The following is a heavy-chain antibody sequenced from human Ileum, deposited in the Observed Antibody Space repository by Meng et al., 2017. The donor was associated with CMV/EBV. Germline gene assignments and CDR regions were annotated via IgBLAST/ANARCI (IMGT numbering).Heavy chain of an antibody. D-gene: IGHD2-8*01. CDR1: GYTFIKYA. CDR3: ARIENGAHFDS. Sequence: QVQLVQSGAEVKKPGASVKVSCKASGYTFIKYAVHWVRQAPGQGLEWMGWINAGNGNTKYSQKFQGRVTFTRDTSASTAYMEVSILKSEDTAVYYCARIENGAHFDSWGQGSLVTVSS. J-gene: IGHJ4*01. CDR2: INAGNGNT. V-gene: IGHV1-3*01.